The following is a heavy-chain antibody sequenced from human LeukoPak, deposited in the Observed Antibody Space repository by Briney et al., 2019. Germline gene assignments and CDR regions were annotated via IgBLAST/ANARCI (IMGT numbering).Heavy chain of an antibody. CDR2: IKQDGSEK. D-gene: IGHD3-10*01. Sequence: GGSLRLSCAASGFTFSSYWMSWVRQAPGKGLEWVAIIKQDGSEKYYVDSVKGRFTISRDNAKNSLCLQMNSLRAEDTAVYYCARDPPPEVRGVIHDFEYWGQGTLVTVSS. J-gene: IGHJ4*02. CDR1: GFTFSSYW. CDR3: ARDPPPEVRGVIHDFEY. V-gene: IGHV3-7*01.